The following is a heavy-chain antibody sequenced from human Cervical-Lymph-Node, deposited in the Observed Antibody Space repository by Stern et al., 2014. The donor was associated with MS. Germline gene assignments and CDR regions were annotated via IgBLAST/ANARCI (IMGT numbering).Heavy chain of an antibody. J-gene: IGHJ2*01. Sequence: QVQLVESGPGLVKPSQTLSLTCTVSGDSISSGGYCWSWIRQPPGKGLEWIGYINYSGRTYYKPSLKSRVTISVDTSKNTFSLKLTSVTAADTAVYYCARATLGGLDWYFDLWGRGTLVTASS. CDR3: ARATLGGLDWYFDL. D-gene: IGHD3-16*01. V-gene: IGHV4-31*03. CDR2: INYSGRT. CDR1: GDSISSGGYC.